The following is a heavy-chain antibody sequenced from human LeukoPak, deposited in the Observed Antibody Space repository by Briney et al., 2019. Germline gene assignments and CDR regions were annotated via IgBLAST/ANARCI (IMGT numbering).Heavy chain of an antibody. D-gene: IGHD1-26*01. J-gene: IGHJ4*02. Sequence: PSETLSLTCTVSGGSISSYYWSWIRQPPGKGLEWIGYIYYSGSTNYNPSLKSRVTISVDTSKNQFSLKLSSVTAADTAVYYCAREPFGPNGNYFDYWGQGTLVTVSS. CDR1: GGSISSYY. CDR2: IYYSGST. V-gene: IGHV4-59*01. CDR3: AREPFGPNGNYFDY.